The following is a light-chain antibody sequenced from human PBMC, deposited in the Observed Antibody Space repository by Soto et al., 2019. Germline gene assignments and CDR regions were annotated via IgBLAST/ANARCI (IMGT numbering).Light chain of an antibody. Sequence: QSVLTQPASVSGSHGQSITISCTGTSSDVGGYNYVSWYQQHPGKAPKLMIYDVSNRPSGVSNRFSGSKSGNTASLTISGLQAEDEADYYCSSYTSSSTLGVFGGGTKVTVL. CDR1: SSDVGGYNY. CDR2: DVS. CDR3: SSYTSSSTLGV. V-gene: IGLV2-14*01. J-gene: IGLJ3*02.